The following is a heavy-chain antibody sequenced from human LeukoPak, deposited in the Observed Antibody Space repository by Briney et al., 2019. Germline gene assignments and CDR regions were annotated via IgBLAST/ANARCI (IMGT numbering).Heavy chain of an antibody. CDR1: GFTFSSHW. CDR3: AKVIVVVPAAPVDY. D-gene: IGHD2-2*01. CDR2: INSDGSSI. V-gene: IGHV3-74*01. Sequence: GGSLRLSCAASGFTFSSHWMHWVRQAPGKGLVWVSRINSDGSSISYADSVKGRFTISRDNAKNTLYLQMNSLRAEDTAVYYCAKVIVVVPAAPVDYWGQGTLVTVSS. J-gene: IGHJ4*02.